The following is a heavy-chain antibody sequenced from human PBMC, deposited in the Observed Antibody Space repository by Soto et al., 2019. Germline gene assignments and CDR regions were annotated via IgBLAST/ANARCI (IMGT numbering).Heavy chain of an antibody. CDR1: GFTFTSYG. V-gene: IGHV3-33*01. Sequence: PGGSLRLSCSASGFTFTSYGMHWVRQAPGKGLDWVAVIWSDGNNKDYADSVKGRFTISRDNSKNTVYLQMNSLRVEDTAVYYCARDLYSSSLDYWGQGTLVTVSS. D-gene: IGHD6-13*01. CDR2: IWSDGNNK. J-gene: IGHJ4*02. CDR3: ARDLYSSSLDY.